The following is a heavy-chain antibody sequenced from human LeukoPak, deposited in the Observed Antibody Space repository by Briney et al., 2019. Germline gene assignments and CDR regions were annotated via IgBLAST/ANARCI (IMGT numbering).Heavy chain of an antibody. Sequence: GGSLRLSCAASGFTFSSYWMHWVRQAPGKGLVWVSNIKSDRSNINYADSVKGRFTISRDNAKNTPYLQMNSLRAEDTAVYYCAKGPFEGDSPFDYWGQGTLVTVSS. CDR1: GFTFSSYW. CDR3: AKGPFEGDSPFDY. J-gene: IGHJ4*02. D-gene: IGHD2-21*02. CDR2: IKSDRSNI. V-gene: IGHV3-74*01.